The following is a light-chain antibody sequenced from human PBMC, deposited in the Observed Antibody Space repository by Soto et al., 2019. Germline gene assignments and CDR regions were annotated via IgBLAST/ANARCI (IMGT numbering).Light chain of an antibody. CDR3: QQANSFPPT. J-gene: IGKJ5*01. Sequence: DIHITHSPSSLSSSVLNIITITCLASQGIRNDLGWYQQKPGKAPKRLIYAASTLQSGVPSRFSGSGSGTDFTLTITSLQPEDFATYYCQQANSFPPTFGQGTRLEI. CDR1: QGIRND. CDR2: AAS. V-gene: IGKV1-17*01.